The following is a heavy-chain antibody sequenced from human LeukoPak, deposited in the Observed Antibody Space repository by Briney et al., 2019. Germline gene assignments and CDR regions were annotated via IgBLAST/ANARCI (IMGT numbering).Heavy chain of an antibody. J-gene: IGHJ4*02. CDR2: ISWDGGST. CDR3: AKDSLGGSGYSFDY. D-gene: IGHD3-22*01. Sequence: GGSLRLSCAASGFTFDDYAMHWVRQAPGKGLEWVSLISWDGGSTYYVDSVKGRFTISRDNSKNSLYLQMNSLRAEDTALYYCAKDSLGGSGYSFDYWGQGTLVTVSS. V-gene: IGHV3-43D*03. CDR1: GFTFDDYA.